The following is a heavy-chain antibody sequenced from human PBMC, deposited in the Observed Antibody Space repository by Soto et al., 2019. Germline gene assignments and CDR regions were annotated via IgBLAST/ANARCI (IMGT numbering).Heavy chain of an antibody. Sequence: QVQLVESGGGVVQPGRSLRLSCAASGFTFSIYDMHWVRQAPGKGLEWVAVTSYDGSNKYYAESVKGRFTTSRDNSKNTLYLQMNSLRAEDTAVYYCVPQVKYWFGSGTYSSEMGRPKFNYWGKGTLVTVSS. D-gene: IGHD3-10*01. J-gene: IGHJ4*02. CDR3: VPQVKYWFGSGTYSSEMGRPKFNY. CDR2: TSYDGSNK. V-gene: IGHV3-30*03. CDR1: GFTFSIYD.